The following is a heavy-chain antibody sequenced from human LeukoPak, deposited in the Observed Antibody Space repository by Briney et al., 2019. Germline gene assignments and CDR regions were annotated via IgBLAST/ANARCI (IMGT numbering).Heavy chain of an antibody. CDR2: IFHSGST. D-gene: IGHD5-12*01. J-gene: IGHJ6*03. V-gene: IGHV4-38-2*02. CDR1: GYFISCGYY. Sequence: SDTLSLTCTVSGYFISCGYYWGWIRPPLGKGLEWIGSIFHSGSTYYNPSLKSRVTISIDTSKNQFSLKLRSVTAADTAVYYCARDIDAYGYPYYNYMDVWGKGTTVTISS. CDR3: ARDIDAYGYPYYNYMDV.